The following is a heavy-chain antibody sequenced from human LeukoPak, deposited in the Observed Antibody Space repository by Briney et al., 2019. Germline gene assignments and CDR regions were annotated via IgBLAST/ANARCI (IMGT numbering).Heavy chain of an antibody. J-gene: IGHJ4*02. CDR2: IKQDGSEE. CDR3: ARDWGGGSRATY. Sequence: GGSLRLSCSASGFAFSTYWMNWVRQAPGRGLEWVANIKQDGSEEYYLDSVKGRFTISRDNAKNSQYLQMNSLRADDTAVYYCARDWGGGSRATYWGQGTLVTVSS. CDR1: GFAFSTYW. D-gene: IGHD2-15*01. V-gene: IGHV3-7*05.